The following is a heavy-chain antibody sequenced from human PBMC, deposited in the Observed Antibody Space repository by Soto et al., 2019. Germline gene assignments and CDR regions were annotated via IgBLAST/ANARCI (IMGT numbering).Heavy chain of an antibody. CDR3: ARDSGYERNRLYNWFDP. V-gene: IGHV3-64*01. CDR1: GFTFRSYA. Sequence: PGGALRLSCEASGFTFRSYAMHWVRPAPGEGLEYVSAISSNGGSTYYANSVKGRFTISRDNSKNTLYLQMGSLRAEDMAVYYCARDSGYERNRLYNWFDPWGQGTLVTVSS. J-gene: IGHJ5*02. D-gene: IGHD5-12*01. CDR2: ISSNGGST.